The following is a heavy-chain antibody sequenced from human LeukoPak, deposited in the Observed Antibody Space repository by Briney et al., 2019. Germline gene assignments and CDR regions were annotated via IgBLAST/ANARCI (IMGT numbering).Heavy chain of an antibody. D-gene: IGHD2-15*01. Sequence: PSETLSLTCTVSGGPISSYYWSWIRQPAGKGLEWIGRIYTSGSTNYNPSLKSRVTISVDTSKNQFSLKLSSVTAADTAVYYCARGRDCSGGSCCYFDYWGQGTLVTVSS. CDR1: GGPISSYY. CDR3: ARGRDCSGGSCCYFDY. J-gene: IGHJ4*02. V-gene: IGHV4-4*07. CDR2: IYTSGST.